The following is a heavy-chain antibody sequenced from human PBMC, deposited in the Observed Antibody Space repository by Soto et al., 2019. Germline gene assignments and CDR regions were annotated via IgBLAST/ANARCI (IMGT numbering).Heavy chain of an antibody. CDR2: TYYRSRWHN. J-gene: IGHJ6*02. V-gene: IGHV6-1*01. CDR1: GDSVSRNLSS. Sequence: SQTLSLTCAISGDSVSRNLSSWNWIRQSPSRGLEWLGRTYYRSRWHNDYAVSVRSRISINPDTSKNQFSLQLKYVTPEDTAVYYCARDRVHWKYYYYYGMDVWGQGTTVTVSS. D-gene: IGHD1-1*01. CDR3: ARDRVHWKYYYYYGMDV.